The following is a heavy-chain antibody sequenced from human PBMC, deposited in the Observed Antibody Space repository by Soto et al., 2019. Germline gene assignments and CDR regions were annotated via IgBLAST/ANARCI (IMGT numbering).Heavy chain of an antibody. V-gene: IGHV1-69*13. Sequence: GASVKVSCKASGGTFSSYAISWVRQAPGQGLEWMGGIIPIFGTANYAQKFQGRVTITADESTSTAYMELSSLRSEDTAVYYCARDPGAYCGGDCYYDYWGQGTRVTVSS. D-gene: IGHD2-21*02. CDR3: ARDPGAYCGGDCYYDY. CDR1: GGTFSSYA. J-gene: IGHJ4*02. CDR2: IIPIFGTA.